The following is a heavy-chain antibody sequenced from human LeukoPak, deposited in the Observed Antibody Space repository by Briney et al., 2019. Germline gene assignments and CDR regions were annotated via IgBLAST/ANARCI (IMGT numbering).Heavy chain of an antibody. CDR3: ARRSRYGHFDY. CDR1: DGSISSYF. D-gene: IGHD5-18*01. Sequence: PSETLSLTCTVSDGSISSYFWSWIRQPPGKGLERIGYIYYSGSTNYNPSLKSRVTISVDTPKNQFSLKLSSVTAADTAVYYCARRSRYGHFDYWGQGTLVTVSS. J-gene: IGHJ4*02. CDR2: IYYSGST. V-gene: IGHV4-59*01.